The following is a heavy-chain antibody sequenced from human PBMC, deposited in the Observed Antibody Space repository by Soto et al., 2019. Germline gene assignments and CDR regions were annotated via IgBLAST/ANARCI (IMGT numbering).Heavy chain of an antibody. CDR1: GCTFSSYG. CDR3: AKSHIDYGMDV. J-gene: IGHJ6*02. V-gene: IGHV3-30*18. Sequence: SCAASGCTFSSYGMHWVRQAPGKGLEWVAVISYDGSNKYYADSVKGRFTIFRDNSKNTLYLQMNSLRAEDTAVYYCAKSHIDYGMDVWGQGTTVTVSS. CDR2: ISYDGSNK.